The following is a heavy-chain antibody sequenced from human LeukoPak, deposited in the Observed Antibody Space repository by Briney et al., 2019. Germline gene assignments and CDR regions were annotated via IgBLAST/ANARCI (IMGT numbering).Heavy chain of an antibody. V-gene: IGHV3-30*02. CDR3: AKDICGCNCYPTGGY. CDR2: IRCDGSNK. Sequence: GGSLRLSCAASGFTFSSYGMHWVRQAPGKGLEWVAFIRCDGSNKYYADSVKGRFTISRDNSKNTLYLQMNSLRAEDTAVYYCAKDICGCNCYPTGGYWGQGTLVIVSS. CDR1: GFTFSSYG. J-gene: IGHJ4*02. D-gene: IGHD2-21*01.